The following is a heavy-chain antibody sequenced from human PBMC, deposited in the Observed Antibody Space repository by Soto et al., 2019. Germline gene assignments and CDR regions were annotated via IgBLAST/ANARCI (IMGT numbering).Heavy chain of an antibody. CDR3: ARGGTYGSGPAPFDP. CDR1: GGSISSGGYY. J-gene: IGHJ5*02. V-gene: IGHV4-31*03. D-gene: IGHD3-10*01. Sequence: TLSLTCTVSGGSISSGGYYWRWIRQHPGKGLEWIGYIYYSGSTYYNPSLKSRVTISVDTSKNQFSLKLSSVTAADTAVYYCARGGTYGSGPAPFDPWGQGTLVTVSS. CDR2: IYYSGST.